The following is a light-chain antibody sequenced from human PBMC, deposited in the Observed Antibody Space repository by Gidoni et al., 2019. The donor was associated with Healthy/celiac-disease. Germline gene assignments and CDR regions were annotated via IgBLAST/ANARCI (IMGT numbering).Light chain of an antibody. J-gene: IGKJ5*01. CDR1: QSVSGY. CDR3: QQRSNCPLT. Sequence: IVLTQCPATLSLSQVARATLSCRARQSVSGYFAGYQQKPGQAPRLLIYDASNRATGIPARFSGSGSGTDFTLTISSLQPYDFATYYCQQRSNCPLTFGQGTRLEIK. V-gene: IGKV3-11*01. CDR2: DAS.